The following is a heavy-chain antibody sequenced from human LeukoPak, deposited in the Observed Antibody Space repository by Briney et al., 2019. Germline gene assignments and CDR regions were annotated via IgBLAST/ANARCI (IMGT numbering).Heavy chain of an antibody. D-gene: IGHD3-10*01. J-gene: IGHJ4*02. Sequence: GASVKVSCKASGGTFSSYAISWVRQAPGQGLEWMGRIIPIHGIANYAQKFQGRVTITADKSTSTAYMELSSLRSEDTAVYYCARDLTYRGDYWGQGPLVTVSS. CDR3: ARDLTYRGDY. V-gene: IGHV1-69*04. CDR1: GGTFSSYA. CDR2: IIPIHGIA.